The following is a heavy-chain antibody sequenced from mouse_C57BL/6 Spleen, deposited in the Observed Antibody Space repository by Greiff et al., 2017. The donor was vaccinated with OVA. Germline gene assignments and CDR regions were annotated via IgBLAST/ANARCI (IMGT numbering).Heavy chain of an antibody. J-gene: IGHJ3*01. CDR1: GYTFTSYW. CDR3: ARRLYGSSYDKFAY. Sequence: QVHVKQPGAELVKPGASVKLSCKASGYTFTSYWMQWVKQRPGQGLEWIGEIDPSDSYTNYNQKFKGKATLTVDTSSSTAYMQLSSLTSEDSAVYYCARRLYGSSYDKFAYWGQGTLVTVSA. V-gene: IGHV1-50*01. D-gene: IGHD1-1*01. CDR2: IDPSDSYT.